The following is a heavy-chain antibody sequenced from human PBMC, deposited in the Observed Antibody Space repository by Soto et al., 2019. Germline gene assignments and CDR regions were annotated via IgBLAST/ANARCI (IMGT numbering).Heavy chain of an antibody. CDR3: VRAIAAADSA. J-gene: IGHJ1*01. CDR1: GFIFSKYW. D-gene: IGHD6-13*01. V-gene: IGHV3-7*01. Sequence: ESLKISCVASGFIFSKYWMSWVRQAPGKGLEWVANVNQDGSVKYYVDSVKGRFTISRDNAENSLFLRMNSLRVEDTAVYYCVRAIAAADSAWGQGTLVTVSS. CDR2: VNQDGSVK.